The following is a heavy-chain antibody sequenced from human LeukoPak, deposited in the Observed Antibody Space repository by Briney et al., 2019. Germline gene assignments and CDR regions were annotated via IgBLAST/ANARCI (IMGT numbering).Heavy chain of an antibody. V-gene: IGHV3-74*01. J-gene: IGHJ4*02. CDR2: INTDGSTT. CDR3: ATGRAKSHGYFDC. Sequence: GGSLRLSCEVSGFTFSSYWMHWVRQAPGKGLVWVSRINTDGSTTHYADSVKGRFTISRDNAKNTLYLQMNSLRGEDTAVYYCATGRAKSHGYFDCWGQGTLVTVSS. D-gene: IGHD5-18*01. CDR1: GFTFSSYW.